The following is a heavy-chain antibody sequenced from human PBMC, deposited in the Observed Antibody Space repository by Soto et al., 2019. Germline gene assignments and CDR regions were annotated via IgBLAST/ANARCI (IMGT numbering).Heavy chain of an antibody. CDR2: ISYDGSNK. J-gene: IGHJ4*02. CDR3: AREGDSSGRTFDY. Sequence: GGSLRLSCAASGFTFSSYAMHWVRQAPGKGLEWVAVISYDGSNKYYADSVKGRFTISRDNSKNTLYLQMNSLRAEDTAVYYCAREGDSSGRTFDYWGQGTLVTVSS. D-gene: IGHD6-19*01. CDR1: GFTFSSYA. V-gene: IGHV3-30-3*01.